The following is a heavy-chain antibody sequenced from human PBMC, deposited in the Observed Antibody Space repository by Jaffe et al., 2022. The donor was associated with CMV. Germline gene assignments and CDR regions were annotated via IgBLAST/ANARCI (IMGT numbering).Heavy chain of an antibody. D-gene: IGHD3-10*01. J-gene: IGHJ6*03. V-gene: IGHV3-33*08. CDR3: ARDRDYGSGSWYYYYYYMDV. CDR1: GFTFSSYG. Sequence: QVQLVESGGGVVQPGRSLRLSCAASGFTFSSYGMHWVRQAPGKGLEWVAVIWYDGSNKYYADSVKGRFTISRDNSKNTLYLQMNSLRAEDTAVYYCARDRDYGSGSWYYYYYYMDVWGKGTTVTVSS. CDR2: IWYDGSNK.